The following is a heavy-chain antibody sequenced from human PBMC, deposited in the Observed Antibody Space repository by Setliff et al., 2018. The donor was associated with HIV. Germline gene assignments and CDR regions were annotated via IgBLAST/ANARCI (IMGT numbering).Heavy chain of an antibody. CDR1: GGSISYYH. V-gene: IGHV4-4*07. CDR2: IYYTGFT. J-gene: IGHJ4*02. CDR3: ARSIYGSGSYPLDY. D-gene: IGHD3-10*01. Sequence: TLSLTCSVPGGSISYYHWSWIRQPAGKGLEWIGRIYYTGFTDYNPSLKSRLTMSVDTSKNQFSLKLSSVTAADTAVYFCARSIYGSGSYPLDYWGQGILVTVSS.